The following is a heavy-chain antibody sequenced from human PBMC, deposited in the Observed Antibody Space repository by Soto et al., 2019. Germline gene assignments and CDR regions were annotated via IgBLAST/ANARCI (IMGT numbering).Heavy chain of an antibody. D-gene: IGHD3-3*01. V-gene: IGHV2-5*02. CDR3: AHLTGPHWSGYYNDAFDI. CDR1: GFSLSTSGVG. Sequence: SGPTLVKPTQTLTLTCTFSGFSLSTSGVGVGWIRQPPGKALEWLALIYWDDDKRYSPSLKSRLTITKDTSKNQVVLTMTNMDPVDTATYYCAHLTGPHWSGYYNDAFDIWGQGTMVTVSS. J-gene: IGHJ3*02. CDR2: IYWDDDK.